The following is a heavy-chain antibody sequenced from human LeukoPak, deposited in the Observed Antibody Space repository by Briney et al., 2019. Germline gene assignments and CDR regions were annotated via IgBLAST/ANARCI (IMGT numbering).Heavy chain of an antibody. CDR3: ARGRIVVVPAASMDV. CDR1: GGSFSGYY. Sequence: SETLSLTCAVYGGSFSGYYWSWIRQPPGKGLEWIGSIYYSGSTYYNPSLKSRVTISVDTSKNQFSLKLSSVTAADTAVYYCARGRIVVVPAASMDVWGKGTTVTVSS. J-gene: IGHJ6*04. CDR2: IYYSGST. D-gene: IGHD2-2*01. V-gene: IGHV4-34*01.